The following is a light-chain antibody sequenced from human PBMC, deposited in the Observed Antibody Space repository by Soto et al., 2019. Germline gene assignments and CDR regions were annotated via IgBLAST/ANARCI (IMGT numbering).Light chain of an antibody. V-gene: IGLV2-14*01. Sequence: QSALTQPASVSGSPGQSITISCTGTSSDIGGYNHVSWYQQHPGKAPKLVIYEVSSRPSGVSNHFSGSKSGNTASLIISGLQAEDEADYYCSSYTSISTLVFGGGTKVNVL. CDR1: SSDIGGYNH. CDR2: EVS. CDR3: SSYTSISTLV. J-gene: IGLJ3*02.